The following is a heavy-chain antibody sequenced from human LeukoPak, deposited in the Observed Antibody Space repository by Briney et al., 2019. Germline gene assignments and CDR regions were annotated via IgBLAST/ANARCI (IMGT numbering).Heavy chain of an antibody. D-gene: IGHD6-6*01. Sequence: ASVKVSCKASGYTFTSYGISWVRQAPGQGLEWMGWISAYNGNTNYAQKLQGRVTMTTDTSTSTAYMELRSLRSDDTAVYYCARAQRISSSSAVGYWGQGTLVTVSS. CDR1: GYTFTSYG. CDR2: ISAYNGNT. CDR3: ARAQRISSSSAVGY. J-gene: IGHJ4*02. V-gene: IGHV1-18*01.